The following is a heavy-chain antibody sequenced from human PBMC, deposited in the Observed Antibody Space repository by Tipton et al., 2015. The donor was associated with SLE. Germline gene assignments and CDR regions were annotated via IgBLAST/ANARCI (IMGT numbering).Heavy chain of an antibody. Sequence: SLRLFCTASGFTFGDYAMSWFRQAPGKGLEWVGFIRSKAYGGTTEYAASVKGRFTISRDDSKSIAYLQMNSLKTEDTAVYYCARDGDVVVVAATPHDYWGQGTLVTVSS. CDR2: IRSKAYGGTT. V-gene: IGHV3-49*03. CDR1: GFTFGDYA. J-gene: IGHJ4*02. CDR3: ARDGDVVVVAATPHDY. D-gene: IGHD2-15*01.